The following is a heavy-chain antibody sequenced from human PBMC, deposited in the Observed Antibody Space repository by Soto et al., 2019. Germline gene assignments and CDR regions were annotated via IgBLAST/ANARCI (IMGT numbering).Heavy chain of an antibody. D-gene: IGHD3-22*01. Sequence: LSLTCTVSGDSISSSSYNWGWIRLPPGTGLEWIGSIYYSGSTHYTPSLKSRATKSIVTSKNHFSLNTNSVTAAATAVYYCARQGCCGYYISRSSQFTLYWY. CDR1: GDSISSSSYN. CDR2: IYYSGST. J-gene: IGHJ2*01. CDR3: ARQGCCGYYISRSSQFTLYWY. V-gene: IGHV4-39*01.